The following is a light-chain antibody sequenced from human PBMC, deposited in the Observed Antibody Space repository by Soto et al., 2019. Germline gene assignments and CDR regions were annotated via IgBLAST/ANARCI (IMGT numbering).Light chain of an antibody. CDR2: GNS. Sequence: QPVLTQPPSVSGAPGQRVTICCTGSSSNIGAGYDVHWYQQLPGTAPKLLIYGNSNRPSGVPDRFSGSKSGTSASLAITGLQAEDAADYYCLSYDSSLSGPVFGGGTKLTVL. J-gene: IGLJ3*02. CDR1: SSNIGAGYD. V-gene: IGLV1-40*01. CDR3: LSYDSSLSGPV.